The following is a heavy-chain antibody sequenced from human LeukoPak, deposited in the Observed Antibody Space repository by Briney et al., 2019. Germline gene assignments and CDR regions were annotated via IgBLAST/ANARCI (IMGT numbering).Heavy chain of an antibody. D-gene: IGHD3-9*01. CDR1: GYTLTELS. Sequence: ASVKVSCKVSGYTLTELSMHWVRQAPGKGLEWMGGFDPEDGETIYAQKFQGRVTMTEDTSTDTAYMELSSLRSEDTAVCYCATYYDISPSGDYYGMDVWGKGTTVTVSS. J-gene: IGHJ6*04. V-gene: IGHV1-24*01. CDR2: FDPEDGET. CDR3: ATYYDISPSGDYYGMDV.